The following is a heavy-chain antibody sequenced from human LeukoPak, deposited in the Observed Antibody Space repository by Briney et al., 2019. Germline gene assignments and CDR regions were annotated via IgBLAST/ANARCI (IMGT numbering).Heavy chain of an antibody. J-gene: IGHJ3*02. D-gene: IGHD3-22*01. CDR3: AARSGYYYDAFDI. Sequence: GGPLRLSCAASGFTFSSYGMPWVRQAPGKGLEWVAVISYDGSNKYYADSVKGRFTISRDNSKNTLYLQMNSLRAEDTAVYYCAARSGYYYDAFDIWGQGTMVTVSS. V-gene: IGHV3-30*03. CDR2: ISYDGSNK. CDR1: GFTFSSYG.